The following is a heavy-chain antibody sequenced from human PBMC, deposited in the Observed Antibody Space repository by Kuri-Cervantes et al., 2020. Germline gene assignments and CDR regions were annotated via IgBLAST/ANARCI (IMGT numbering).Heavy chain of an antibody. CDR1: GFTVSSNY. CDR3: AKGRSSSGYYYYSDY. V-gene: IGHV3-53*01. CDR2: IYSCGST. D-gene: IGHD3-22*01. Sequence: GGSLRLSCAASGFTVSSNYMSRVRQASGKGLEWVSVIYSCGSTYYADSVKGRFTISRDNSKNTLYLQMNSLRAEDTAVYYCAKGRSSSGYYYYSDYWGQGTLVTVSS. J-gene: IGHJ4*02.